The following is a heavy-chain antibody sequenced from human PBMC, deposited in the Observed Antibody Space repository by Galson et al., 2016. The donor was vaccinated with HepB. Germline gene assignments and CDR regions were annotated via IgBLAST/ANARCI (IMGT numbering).Heavy chain of an antibody. CDR1: GFAFSDYA. D-gene: IGHD3-16*01. Sequence: SLRLSCAASGFAFSDYAMTWVRQAPGKGLEWVSEISGSGRNTYYAASVKGRFTISRDNSKNTLYLQMNSLRAEDTAVYYCAKSLTGSLCLSGLDYWGQGTLVTVSS. CDR3: AKSLTGSLCLSGLDY. CDR2: ISGSGRNT. J-gene: IGHJ4*02. V-gene: IGHV3-23*01.